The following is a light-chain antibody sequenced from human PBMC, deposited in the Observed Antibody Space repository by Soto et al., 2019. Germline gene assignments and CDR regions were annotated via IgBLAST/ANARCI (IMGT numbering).Light chain of an antibody. CDR2: GAS. Sequence: DIVLTQSPGTLSLSPGDRATLSCRASQNINSNYLAWYQQKPGQSPRLLIYGASSRATGIPDRFSGSGSGTDFTLTISRLEPEDFAVYSCQQYGSSPLTFGGGTKVDI. CDR1: QNINSNY. V-gene: IGKV3-20*01. CDR3: QQYGSSPLT. J-gene: IGKJ4*01.